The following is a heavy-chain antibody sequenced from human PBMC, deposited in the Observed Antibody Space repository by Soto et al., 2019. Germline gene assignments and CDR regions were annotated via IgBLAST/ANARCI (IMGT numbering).Heavy chain of an antibody. CDR3: ARHDGYFYMDV. CDR1: GGSISSYY. J-gene: IGHJ6*03. V-gene: IGHV4-59*08. CDR2: IYYSGST. Sequence: SETLSLTCTVSGGSISSYYWSWIRQPPGKGLEWIGYIYYSGSTNYNPSLKSRVTISVDTSKNQFSLKLSSVTAADTAVYYCARHDGYFYMDVWGKGTTVTVSS.